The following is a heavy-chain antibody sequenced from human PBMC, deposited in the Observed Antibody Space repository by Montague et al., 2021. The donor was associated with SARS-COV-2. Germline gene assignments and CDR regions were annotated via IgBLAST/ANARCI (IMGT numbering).Heavy chain of an antibody. V-gene: IGHV3-21*01. D-gene: IGHD5-24*01. Sequence: SLRLSCAASGFTFSSYSMNWVRQAPGKGLEWVSSISSSSSYIYYADSVKGRFTISRDNAENSLYLQMNSLRAEDTAVYYCARGVEMATMGDAFDIWGQGTMVTVSS. CDR2: ISSSSSYI. CDR1: GFTFSSYS. CDR3: ARGVEMATMGDAFDI. J-gene: IGHJ3*02.